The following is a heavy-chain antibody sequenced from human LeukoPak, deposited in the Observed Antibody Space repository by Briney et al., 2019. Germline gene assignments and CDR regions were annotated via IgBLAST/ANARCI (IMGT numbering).Heavy chain of an antibody. Sequence: PGGSLRLSCAASGFIFSNYWMSWVRQAPGKGLEWVANINQDESVKYYVDSLKGRFTVSRDNAKNSLYLQMNSLRAEDTAMYYCARIGYSSSSTDYWGQGTLVTVSS. V-gene: IGHV3-7*01. CDR3: ARIGYSSSSTDY. D-gene: IGHD6-13*01. CDR2: INQDESVK. CDR1: GFIFSNYW. J-gene: IGHJ4*02.